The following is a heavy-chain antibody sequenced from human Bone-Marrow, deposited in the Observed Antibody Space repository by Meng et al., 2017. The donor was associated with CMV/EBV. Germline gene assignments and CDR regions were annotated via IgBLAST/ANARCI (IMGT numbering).Heavy chain of an antibody. CDR2: IYYSGST. CDR3: ARNLEYSSSLLAY. D-gene: IGHD6-6*01. Sequence: GSLRLSCTVSGGSISSYYWNWIRQPPGKGLEWIGYIYYSGSTNYSPSLKSRVTISVDTSKNQFSLKLSSVTAADTAVYYCARNLEYSSSLLAYWGQGTLVTVSS. J-gene: IGHJ4*02. CDR1: GGSISSYY. V-gene: IGHV4-59*01.